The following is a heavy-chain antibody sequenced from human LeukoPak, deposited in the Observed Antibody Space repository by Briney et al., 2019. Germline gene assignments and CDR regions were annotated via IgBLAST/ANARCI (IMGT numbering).Heavy chain of an antibody. CDR3: ARVGYDFWSGCRYYYYYYMDV. V-gene: IGHV3-7*01. J-gene: IGHJ6*03. D-gene: IGHD3-3*01. CDR2: IKQDGSEK. Sequence: GGSLRLSCAASGFTFSSYWMSWVRQAPGKGLEWVANIKQDGSEKYYVDSVKGRFTISRDNAKNSLYLQMNSLRAEDTAVYYCARVGYDFWSGCRYYYYYYMDVWGKGTTVTVSS. CDR1: GFTFSSYW.